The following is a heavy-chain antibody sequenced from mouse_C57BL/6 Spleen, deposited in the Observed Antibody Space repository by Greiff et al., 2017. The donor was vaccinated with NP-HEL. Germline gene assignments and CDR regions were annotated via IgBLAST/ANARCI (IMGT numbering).Heavy chain of an antibody. CDR2: IDPSDSYT. CDR1: GYTFTSYW. Sequence: QVQLQQPGAELVKPGASVKLSCKASGYTFTSYWMQWVKQRPGQGLEWIGEIDPSDSYTNYNQKFKGKATLTVETSSSAAYMQLSLLTSEDSAVYYCAAGSSFDYWGQGTTRTVSS. J-gene: IGHJ2*01. CDR3: AAGSSFDY. D-gene: IGHD1-1*01. V-gene: IGHV1-50*01.